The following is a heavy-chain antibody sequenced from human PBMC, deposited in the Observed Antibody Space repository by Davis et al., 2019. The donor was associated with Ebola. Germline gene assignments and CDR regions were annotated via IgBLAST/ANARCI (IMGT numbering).Heavy chain of an antibody. J-gene: IGHJ4*02. CDR1: EFTFSSYW. CDR3: GRRAGWD. V-gene: IGHV3-7*01. CDR2: IKQDGSEK. D-gene: IGHD6-19*01. Sequence: GESLKISCAASEFTFSSYWMSWVRQAPGKGLEWVANIKQDGSEKYYVDSVKGRFTISRDNAKNSLYLQMNSLRAEDTAVYYCGRRAGWDWGQGTLVTVSS.